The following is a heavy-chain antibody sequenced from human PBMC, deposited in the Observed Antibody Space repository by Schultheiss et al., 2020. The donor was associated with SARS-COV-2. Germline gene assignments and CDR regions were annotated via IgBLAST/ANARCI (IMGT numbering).Heavy chain of an antibody. CDR3: ARGRYYYDSSGRYWYFDL. Sequence: SETLSLTCSVSGGSISSYSWTWIRQPPEKGLEWIGYISYSGSTNYNPSLKSRVTMSIHTSKNQFSLKLSSVTAADTAVYYCARGRYYYDSSGRYWYFDLWGRGTLVTVSS. CDR1: GGSISSYS. CDR2: ISYSGST. J-gene: IGHJ2*01. V-gene: IGHV4-59*12. D-gene: IGHD3-22*01.